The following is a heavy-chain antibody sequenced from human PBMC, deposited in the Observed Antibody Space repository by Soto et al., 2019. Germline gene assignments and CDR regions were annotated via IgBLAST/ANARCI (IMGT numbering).Heavy chain of an antibody. V-gene: IGHV3-23*01. CDR2: ISDSGVNT. CDR3: INEARGHSYARL. D-gene: IGHD3-16*01. Sequence: PGGSLRLSCAASGFLSSNYAMGWVRRAPGTGLEWVSGISDSGVNTYYADSVKGRFTISRDNSKNALYLEMKSLRAGDTAVYYCINEARGHSYARLWGRGTPVTVSS. J-gene: IGHJ4*02. CDR1: GFLSSNYA.